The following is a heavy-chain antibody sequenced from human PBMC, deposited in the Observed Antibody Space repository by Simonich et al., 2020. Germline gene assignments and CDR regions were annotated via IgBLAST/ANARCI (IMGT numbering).Heavy chain of an antibody. V-gene: IGHV3-21*01. D-gene: IGHD6-13*01. Sequence: EVQLVESGGGLVKPGGSLRLSCAASGYTFSSYCMNWVRQAPVKVREWVPTISISNSYKYYADSWQGRFTISRDNAKNSLYLQMNSLRAEDTAVYYCARDAAGDYWGQGTLVTVSS. CDR2: ISISNSYK. CDR1: GYTFSSYC. CDR3: ARDAAGDY. J-gene: IGHJ4*02.